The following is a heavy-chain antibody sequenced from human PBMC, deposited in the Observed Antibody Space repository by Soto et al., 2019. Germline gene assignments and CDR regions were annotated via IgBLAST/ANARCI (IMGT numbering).Heavy chain of an antibody. J-gene: IGHJ5*02. D-gene: IGHD3-16*01. CDR3: ARDLHDYVSFRFDP. CDR1: GFTFSSYS. V-gene: IGHV3-21*01. CDR2: ISRSSSYI. Sequence: LRLSCAASGFTFSSYSMNWVRQAPGKGLEWVSSISRSSSYIYYADSVKGRFTISRDNAKNSLYLQMNSLRAEDTAVYYCARDLHDYVSFRFDPWGQGTLVTVSS.